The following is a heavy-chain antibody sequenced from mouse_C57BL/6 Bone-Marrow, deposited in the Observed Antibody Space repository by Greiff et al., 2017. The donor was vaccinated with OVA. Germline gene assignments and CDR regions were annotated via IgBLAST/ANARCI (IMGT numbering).Heavy chain of an antibody. CDR3: ARSHWEGDY. CDR2: FNPGSGGT. J-gene: IGHJ2*01. CDR1: GYAFTNYL. Sequence: VQVVESGAELVRPGTSVKVSCKASGYAFTNYLIEWVKQRPGQGLEWIGVFNPGSGGTNYNEKFKGKATLTADKSSSTAYMQLSSLTSEDSAVYFCARSHWEGDYWGQGTTLTVSS. D-gene: IGHD4-1*01. V-gene: IGHV1-54*01.